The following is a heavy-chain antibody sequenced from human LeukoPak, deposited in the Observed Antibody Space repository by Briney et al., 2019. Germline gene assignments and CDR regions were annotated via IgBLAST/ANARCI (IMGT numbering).Heavy chain of an antibody. J-gene: IGHJ4*02. V-gene: IGHV1-8*01. CDR3: ARGPKKMATNPYYFDY. CDR1: GYTFTSYD. Sequence: ASVTVSCMASGYTFTSYDINWVRQAPGQGLEWMGWMNPNSGNTGYAQKFQGRVTMTRNTSISTAYMELSSLRSEDTAVYYCARGPKKMATNPYYFDYWGQGTLVTVSS. CDR2: MNPNSGNT. D-gene: IGHD5-12*01.